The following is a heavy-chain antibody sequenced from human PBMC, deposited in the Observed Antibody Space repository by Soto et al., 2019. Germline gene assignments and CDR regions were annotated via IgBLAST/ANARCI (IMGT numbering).Heavy chain of an antibody. D-gene: IGHD3-16*01. CDR3: ARDKGETGNGPYYYYGMDV. V-gene: IGHV6-1*01. CDR1: GDSVSSNSAA. CDR2: TYYRSKWYN. Sequence: SPTLSLTCAISGDSVSSNSAAWNWIRQSPSRGLEWLGRTYYRSKWYNDYAVSVKSRITINPDTSKNQFSLQLNSVTPEDTAVYYCARDKGETGNGPYYYYGMDVWGQGTTVTVSS. J-gene: IGHJ6*02.